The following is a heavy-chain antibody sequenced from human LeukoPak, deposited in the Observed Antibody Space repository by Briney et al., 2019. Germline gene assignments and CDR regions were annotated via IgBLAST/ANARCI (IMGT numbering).Heavy chain of an antibody. CDR2: INAGNGNT. CDR3: ARDRAVITMSFQH. D-gene: IGHD3-22*01. CDR1: GYTFTSYA. V-gene: IGHV1-3*01. Sequence: ASVKVSCKASGYTFTSYAMHWVRQAPGQRLEWMGWINAGNGNTKYSQKFQGRVTITRDTSASTAYMELSSLRSEDTAVCYCARDRAVITMSFQHWGQGTLVTVSS. J-gene: IGHJ1*01.